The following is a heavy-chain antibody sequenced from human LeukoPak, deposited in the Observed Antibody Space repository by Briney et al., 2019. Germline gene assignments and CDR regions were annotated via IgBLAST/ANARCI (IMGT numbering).Heavy chain of an antibody. CDR1: GFTFSTYS. Sequence: GGSLRLSCAASGFTFSTYSMNWVRQAPGKGLEWASSISSTSSYIYYTDSVKGRFTISRDNAKNSLYLQMNSLRAEDTAVYYCARDPSAVPTAVNWFDPWGQGTLVTVSS. CDR2: ISSTSSYI. CDR3: ARDPSAVPTAVNWFDP. D-gene: IGHD2-2*01. V-gene: IGHV3-21*06. J-gene: IGHJ5*02.